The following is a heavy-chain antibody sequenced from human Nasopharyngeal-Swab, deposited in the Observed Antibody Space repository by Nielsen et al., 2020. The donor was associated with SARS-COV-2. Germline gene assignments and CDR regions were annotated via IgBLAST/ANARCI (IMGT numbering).Heavy chain of an antibody. CDR2: ITGNGDTT. Sequence: GGSLRLSCAASGFTFSSFGMHWVRQAPGKGLEWVSTITGNGDTTYYADSVKGRFTISRDNSESTLYLQMNSLRADDTALYYCADPPFSEYWGQGTLVTVSS. CDR1: GFTFSSFG. V-gene: IGHV3-23*01. CDR3: ADPPFSEY. J-gene: IGHJ4*02.